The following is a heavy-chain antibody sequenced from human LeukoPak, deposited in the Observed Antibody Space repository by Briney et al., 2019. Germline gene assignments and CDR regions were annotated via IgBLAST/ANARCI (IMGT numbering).Heavy chain of an antibody. Sequence: SETLSLTCGVYGGSVSGYYWSWIRQPPGKGLEWIGEINHSGSTNYNPSLKSRVTISVDTSKNQFSLKLSSVTAADTAVYYCARVPYYDSSGTNGLLYYGMDVWGQGTTVTVSS. CDR2: INHSGST. J-gene: IGHJ6*02. CDR3: ARVPYYDSSGTNGLLYYGMDV. CDR1: GGSVSGYY. D-gene: IGHD3-22*01. V-gene: IGHV4-34*01.